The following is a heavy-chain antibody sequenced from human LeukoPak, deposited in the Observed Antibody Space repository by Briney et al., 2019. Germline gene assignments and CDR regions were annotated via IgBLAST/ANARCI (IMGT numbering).Heavy chain of an antibody. J-gene: IGHJ5*02. CDR2: IIPIFGTA. V-gene: IGHV1-69*05. Sequence: GASVKVSCKASGGTFSSYAISWVRQAPGQGLEWMGGIIPIFGTANYAQKFQGRVTITTDESTSTAYMELSSLRSEDTAVYYCARGSRGDLLNGWFDPWGQGTLVTVSS. CDR1: GGTFSSYA. D-gene: IGHD2-8*01. CDR3: ARGSRGDLLNGWFDP.